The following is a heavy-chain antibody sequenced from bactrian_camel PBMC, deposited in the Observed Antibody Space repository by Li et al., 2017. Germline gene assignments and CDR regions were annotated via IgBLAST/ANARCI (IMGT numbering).Heavy chain of an antibody. CDR3: AADRRRHGPPSLRPGDYSV. CDR2: VDSNGVT. CDR1: ESTYRSIC. V-gene: IGHV3S53*01. Sequence: HVQLVESGGGSVQAGGSLTLSCSASESTYRSICMAWFRQAPGSQRETVATVDSNGVTKVAGSVKGRFTLSKDNARNWLDLQMDSLEPGDTARYYCAADRRRHGPPSLRPGDYSVWGQGTQVTVS. D-gene: IGHD2*01. J-gene: IGHJ4*01.